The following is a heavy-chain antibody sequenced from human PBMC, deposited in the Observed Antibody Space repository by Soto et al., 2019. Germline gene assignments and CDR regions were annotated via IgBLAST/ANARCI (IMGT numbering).Heavy chain of an antibody. D-gene: IGHD2-2*01. CDR2: INHSGST. V-gene: IGHV4-34*01. J-gene: IGHJ6*02. CDR1: GGSFSGYY. CDR3: ARRGISTSVGNDCYYGLDV. Sequence: PSETLSLTCAVYGGSFSGYYWTWIRQPPGKGLEWIGEINHSGSTNYNPSLNSRVTISVDTSKNQFSLKLSSVTAADTSLYYCARRGISTSVGNDCYYGLDVWGQGTTVTVSS.